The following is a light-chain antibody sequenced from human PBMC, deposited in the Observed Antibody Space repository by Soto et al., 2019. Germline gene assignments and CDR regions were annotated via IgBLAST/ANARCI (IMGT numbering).Light chain of an antibody. CDR1: SSDVSGYNY. Sequence: QSALTQPASVSGSPGQSITISCTGTSSDVSGYNYVSWYQQHPGKAPKVMIYEVSNRPSGVSNRFSGSKSGNTASLIISGLQAEDEADYYCSSYTSSSTVVFGGGTKLTVL. CDR3: SSYTSSSTVV. V-gene: IGLV2-14*01. CDR2: EVS. J-gene: IGLJ2*01.